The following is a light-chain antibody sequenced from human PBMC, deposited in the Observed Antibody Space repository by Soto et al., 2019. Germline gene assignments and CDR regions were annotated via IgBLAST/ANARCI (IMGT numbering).Light chain of an antibody. CDR3: TAWDDTLNGPGVV. V-gene: IGLV1-44*01. Sequence: QSVLTQPPSASGTPGQRVTISCSGRTSNIGSNSVNWYQQLPGTDPRLLIYNNDQRPSGVPDRLSGSKSGTAASLDISGLQYDDEADYFCTAWDDTLNGPGVVFGGGTKLTVL. J-gene: IGLJ2*01. CDR1: TSNIGSNS. CDR2: NND.